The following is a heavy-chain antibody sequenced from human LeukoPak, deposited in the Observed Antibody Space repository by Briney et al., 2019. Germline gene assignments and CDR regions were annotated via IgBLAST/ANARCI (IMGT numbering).Heavy chain of an antibody. V-gene: IGHV3-15*01. Sequence: PAGSLRLSCAASGFTFSNAWMSWVPQAPGKGLEWVGRIKSKTDGGTTDYAAPVKGRFTISRDESKNTLYLQMNSLKTEDAVVYYCSTVWGIQRRWGQGTLVTVSS. D-gene: IGHD3-16*01. CDR3: STVWGIQRR. CDR2: IKSKTDGGTT. J-gene: IGHJ4*02. CDR1: GFTFSNAW.